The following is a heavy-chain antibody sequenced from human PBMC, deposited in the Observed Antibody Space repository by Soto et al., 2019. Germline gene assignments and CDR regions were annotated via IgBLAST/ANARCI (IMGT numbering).Heavy chain of an antibody. CDR3: AGRYCPNGVCYTNNYYYFDV. J-gene: IGHJ6*03. CDR2: LTPSGGNT. Sequence: EVQLLDSGGGLVQPGGSLRLSCAASGFTFSTYAMTWVRQAPGKGLEWVSTLTPSGGNTYYADSVQGRFTISRDNSMNTLYLQMNTLRAEDTAVYYCAGRYCPNGVCYTNNYYYFDVWGEGTTVTVSS. CDR1: GFTFSTYA. V-gene: IGHV3-23*01. D-gene: IGHD2-8*01.